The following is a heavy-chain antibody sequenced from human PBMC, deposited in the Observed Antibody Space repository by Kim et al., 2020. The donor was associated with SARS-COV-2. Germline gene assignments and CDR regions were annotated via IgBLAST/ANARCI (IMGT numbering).Heavy chain of an antibody. CDR1: GDSITRSAYN. Sequence: SETLSLTCTVSGDSITRSAYNWGWIRQPPGKGLEWIGNINYSEITSYNPSLKSRVTISVDRPNNQFSLRLSSVTASDTAVYYCARRPYGTSRVDYWGQG. D-gene: IGHD2-2*01. CDR3: ARRPYGTSRVDY. CDR2: INYSEIT. V-gene: IGHV4-39*01. J-gene: IGHJ4*02.